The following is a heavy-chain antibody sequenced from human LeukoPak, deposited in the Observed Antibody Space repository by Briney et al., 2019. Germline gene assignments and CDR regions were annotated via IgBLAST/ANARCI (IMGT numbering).Heavy chain of an antibody. CDR1: GFTVSSNY. V-gene: IGHV4-59*02. CDR3: ARYYGSGSYYFDY. J-gene: IGHJ4*02. CDR2: IYYSGST. D-gene: IGHD3-10*01. Sequence: GSLRLSCAASGFTVSSNYMSWIRQPPGKGLEWIGYIYYSGSTNYNPSLKSRVTISVDTSKNQFSLKLSSVTAADTAVYYCARYYGSGSYYFDYWGQGTLVTVSS.